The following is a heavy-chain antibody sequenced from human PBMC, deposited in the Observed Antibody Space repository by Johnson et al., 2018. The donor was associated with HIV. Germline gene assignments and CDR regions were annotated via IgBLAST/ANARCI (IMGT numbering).Heavy chain of an antibody. V-gene: IGHV3-30*04. D-gene: IGHD4-23*01. CDR2: ISYDGSNK. CDR3: AKEEGLRRELFADDAFDI. J-gene: IGHJ3*02. Sequence: QVQLVESGGGVVQPGRSLRLSCAASGFTFSSYAMHWVRQAPGKGLEWVAVISYDGSNKYYADSVKGRITISRDNSKNTLYLQMNSLRAEDTAVYYCAKEEGLRRELFADDAFDIWGQGTMVTVSS. CDR1: GFTFSSYA.